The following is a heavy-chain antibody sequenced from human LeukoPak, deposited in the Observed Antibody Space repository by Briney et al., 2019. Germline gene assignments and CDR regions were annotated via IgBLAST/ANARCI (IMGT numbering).Heavy chain of an antibody. CDR1: GGTFSSYA. CDR2: IIPIFGTA. J-gene: IGHJ6*03. V-gene: IGHV1-69*06. CDR3: ARTDGSSGYDVYYYYYMDV. Sequence: GASVKVSCKASGGTFSSYAISWVRQAPGQGLEWMGRIIPIFGTANYAQKFQGRVTITADRSTSTAYMELSSLRSEDTAVYYCARTDGSSGYDVYYYYYMDVWGKGTTVTVSS. D-gene: IGHD5-12*01.